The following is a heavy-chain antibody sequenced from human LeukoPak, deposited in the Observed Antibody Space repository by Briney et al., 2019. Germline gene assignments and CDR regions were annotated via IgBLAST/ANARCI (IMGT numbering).Heavy chain of an antibody. D-gene: IGHD3-3*01. V-gene: IGHV1-18*01. CDR3: ARVTGGLTYYDFWSGYYSTGQFDY. J-gene: IGHJ4*02. CDR1: GYTFTSYG. CDR2: ISAYNGNT. Sequence: ASVKVSCTASGYTFTSYGISWVRQAPGQGLEWMGWISAYNGNTNYAQKLQGRVTMTTDTSTSTAYMELRSLRSDDTAVYYCARVTGGLTYYDFWSGYYSTGQFDYWGQGTLVTVSS.